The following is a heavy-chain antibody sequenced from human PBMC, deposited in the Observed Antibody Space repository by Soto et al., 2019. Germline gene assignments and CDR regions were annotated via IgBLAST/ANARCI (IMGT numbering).Heavy chain of an antibody. J-gene: IGHJ3*02. CDR1: GYTFTSYG. Sequence: ASVKVSCKASGYTFTSYGISWVRQAPGQGLEWMGWISAYNGNTNYAQKLQGRVTMTTDTSTSTAYMELRSLRSDDTAVYYCARDSLYQLVYHDDAFDIWGQGTMVTVS. CDR2: ISAYNGNT. V-gene: IGHV1-18*01. D-gene: IGHD2-2*02. CDR3: ARDSLYQLVYHDDAFDI.